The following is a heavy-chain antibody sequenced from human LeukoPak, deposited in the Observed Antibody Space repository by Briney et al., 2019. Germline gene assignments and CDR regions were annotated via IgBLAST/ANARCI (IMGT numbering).Heavy chain of an antibody. CDR1: VYTFTGYY. V-gene: IGHV1-2*02. D-gene: IGHD3-10*01. J-gene: IGHJ4*02. Sequence: ASVKVSCKASVYTFTGYYMHWVRQAPGQGLEWMGWINPNSGGTNYAQKFQGRVTMTRDTSISTAYMELSRLRSDDTAVYYSALIWFGELLDPAFDYWGQGTLVTVSS. CDR2: INPNSGGT. CDR3: ALIWFGELLDPAFDY.